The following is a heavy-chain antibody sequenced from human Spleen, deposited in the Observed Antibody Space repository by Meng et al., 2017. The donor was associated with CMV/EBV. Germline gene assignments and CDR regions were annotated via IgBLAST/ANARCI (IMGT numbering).Heavy chain of an antibody. CDR1: GYTFTDYY. D-gene: IGHD3-22*01. CDR2: IYPGDSDA. CDR3: ARLGYLGNYFDY. J-gene: IGHJ4*02. Sequence: KVSCKASGYTFTDYYMHWVRQAPGQGLEWMGLIYPGDSDATYRPSFEGQVTISVDKSISTTYLQWSSLKASDSAMYYCARLGYLGNYFDYWGQGTLVTVSS. V-gene: IGHV5-51*01.